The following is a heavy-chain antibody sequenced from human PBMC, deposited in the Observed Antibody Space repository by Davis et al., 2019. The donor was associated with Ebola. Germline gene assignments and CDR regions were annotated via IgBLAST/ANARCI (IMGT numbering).Heavy chain of an antibody. V-gene: IGHV4-59*08. D-gene: IGHD3-16*01. Sequence: SETLSLTCAVYGGSFSGYYWSWIRQPPGKGLEWIGYIYYSGSTNYNPSLKSRVTISVDTSKNQFSLKLSSVTAADTAVYYCARLPYEGEYYYYGMDVWGQGTTVTVSS. J-gene: IGHJ6*02. CDR2: IYYSGST. CDR1: GGSFSGYY. CDR3: ARLPYEGEYYYYGMDV.